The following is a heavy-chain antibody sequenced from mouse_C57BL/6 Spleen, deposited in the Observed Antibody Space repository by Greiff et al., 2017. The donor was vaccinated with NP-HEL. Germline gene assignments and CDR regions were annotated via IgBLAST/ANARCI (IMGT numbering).Heavy chain of an antibody. V-gene: IGHV1-82*01. CDR2: IYPGDGDT. CDR1: GYAFSSSW. D-gene: IGHD1-1*01. Sequence: QVQLQQSGPELVKPGASVKISCKASGYAFSSSWMNWVKQRPGKGLEWIGRIYPGDGDTNYNGKFKGKATLTADKSSSTAYMQLSSLTSEDSAVYYCARSRGVVAKDYWGQGTTLTVSS. CDR3: ARSRGVVAKDY. J-gene: IGHJ2*01.